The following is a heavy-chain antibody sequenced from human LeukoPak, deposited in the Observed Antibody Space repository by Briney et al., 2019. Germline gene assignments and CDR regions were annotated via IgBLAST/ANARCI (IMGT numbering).Heavy chain of an antibody. Sequence: SETLSLTCTVSGGSISSYYWSWIRQPPGKGLEWIGYIYYSGSTNYNPSLKSRVTISVDTSKNQFSLKLSSVTAADTAVYYCARTGYTYAGYNWFDPWGQGTLVTVSS. J-gene: IGHJ5*02. CDR2: IYYSGST. CDR3: ARTGYTYAGYNWFDP. D-gene: IGHD5-18*01. CDR1: GGSISSYY. V-gene: IGHV4-59*12.